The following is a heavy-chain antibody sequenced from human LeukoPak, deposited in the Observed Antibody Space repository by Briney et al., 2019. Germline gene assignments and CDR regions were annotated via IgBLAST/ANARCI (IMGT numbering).Heavy chain of an antibody. CDR2: IYYSGST. V-gene: IGHV4-59*01. CDR1: GGSIYSYY. J-gene: IGHJ4*02. Sequence: SETLSLTCTVSGGSIYSYYWSWIRQPPGKGLEWIGFIYYSGSTNYNPSLKSRVTISVDTSKNQFSLKLSSVTAAGTAVYCCARVGSSSSFFDYWGQGTLVTVSS. D-gene: IGHD6-6*01. CDR3: ARVGSSSSFFDY.